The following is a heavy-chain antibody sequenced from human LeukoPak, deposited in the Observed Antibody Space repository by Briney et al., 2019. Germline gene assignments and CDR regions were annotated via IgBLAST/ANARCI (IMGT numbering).Heavy chain of an antibody. CDR3: ATTPISSSWPPGNY. CDR1: GFTFNNYG. J-gene: IGHJ4*02. CDR2: ISGSGGST. Sequence: GGTLRLSCAASGFTFNNYGMSWVRQAPGKGLEWVSSISGSGGSTYYADSVKGRFTISRDNSKNTLYLQLNSLRAEDTAVYYCATTPISSSWPPGNYWGQGTLVTVSS. D-gene: IGHD6-13*01. V-gene: IGHV3-23*01.